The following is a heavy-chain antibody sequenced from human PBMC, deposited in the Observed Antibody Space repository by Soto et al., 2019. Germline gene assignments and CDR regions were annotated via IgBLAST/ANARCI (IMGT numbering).Heavy chain of an antibody. CDR1: GFTFDDYA. V-gene: IGHV3-9*01. D-gene: IGHD5-12*01. J-gene: IGHJ4*02. CDR2: ISWNSGSI. CDR3: AKWSRGGYGDY. Sequence: LRLSCAASGFTFDDYAMHWVRQAPGKGLEWVSGISWNSGSIGYADSVKGRFTISRDNAKNSLYLQMNSLRAEDTALYYCAKWSRGGYGDYWGQGTLVTVSS.